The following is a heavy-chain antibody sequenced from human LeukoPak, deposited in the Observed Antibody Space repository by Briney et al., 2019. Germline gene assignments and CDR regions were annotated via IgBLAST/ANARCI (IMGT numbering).Heavy chain of an antibody. J-gene: IGHJ6*04. Sequence: SETLSLTCAVYGGSFSGYYWSWIRQPPGKGLEWIGYIYYSGSTNYNPSLKSRVTISVDTSKNQFSLKLSSVTAADTAVYYCARDSLVVVPAASHYYYYGMDVWGKGTTVTVSS. CDR3: ARDSLVVVPAASHYYYYGMDV. D-gene: IGHD2-2*01. CDR1: GGSFSGYY. CDR2: IYYSGST. V-gene: IGHV4-59*01.